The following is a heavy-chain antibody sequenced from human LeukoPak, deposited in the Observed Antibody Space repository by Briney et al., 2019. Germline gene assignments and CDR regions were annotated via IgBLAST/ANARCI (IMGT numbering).Heavy chain of an antibody. J-gene: IGHJ3*02. CDR1: GFTFHDYA. CDR2: ITWNSGSV. V-gene: IGHV3-9*03. Sequence: GGSLRLSCAASGFTFHDYAMHWVRQVPGKGLEWVSGITWNSGSVLYADSVRGRFTISRGNAKNSLYLQMNSLRPEDMAFYYCAKGLGVASLIVDALDMWGQGTMVTV. CDR3: AKGLGVASLIVDALDM. D-gene: IGHD3/OR15-3a*01.